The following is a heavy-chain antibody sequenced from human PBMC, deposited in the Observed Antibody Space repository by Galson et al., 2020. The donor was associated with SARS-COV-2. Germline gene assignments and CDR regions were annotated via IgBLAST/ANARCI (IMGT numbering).Heavy chain of an antibody. Sequence: KMSGPTLVKPTETLTLTCTVSGFSLSTARMGVSWIRQPPGKALEWLAHIFSHDEKSYSTSLKSRLTIPKDTSKSPVVLTMTNMDPVDTATYYCARIHLGIAIFGVVLYGMDVWGQGTTVTVSS. CDR2: IFSHDEK. CDR1: GFSLSTARMG. CDR3: ARIHLGIAIFGVVLYGMDV. D-gene: IGHD3-3*01. V-gene: IGHV2-26*01. J-gene: IGHJ6*02.